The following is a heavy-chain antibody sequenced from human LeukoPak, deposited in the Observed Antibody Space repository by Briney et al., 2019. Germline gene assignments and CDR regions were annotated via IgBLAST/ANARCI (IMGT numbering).Heavy chain of an antibody. CDR2: IIPIFGTA. CDR1: GGTFSSYA. CDR3: ARASDRAQNYDFWSGYFSRFDY. Sequence: ASVKVSCKASGGTFSSYAISWVRQAPGQGLEWMGGIIPIFGTANYAQKFQGRVTITADESTGTAYMELSSLRSEDTAVYYCARASDRAQNYDFWSGYFSRFDYWGQGTLVTVSS. D-gene: IGHD3-3*01. J-gene: IGHJ4*02. V-gene: IGHV1-69*13.